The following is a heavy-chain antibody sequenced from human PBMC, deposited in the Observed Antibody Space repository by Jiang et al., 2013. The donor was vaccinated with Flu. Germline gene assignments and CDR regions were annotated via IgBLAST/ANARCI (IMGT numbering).Heavy chain of an antibody. D-gene: IGHD5-18*01. CDR3: ARGVVDTAPGNYHYCYMDF. CDR1: RGTFSNYA. Sequence: GAEVKKPGSSVKVSCKASRGTFSNYAVTWVRQAPGQGLEWMGGIIPMFGTADHAQKFQGRVTITADDSTSTAYMELTSLTFEDTAIYYCARGVVDTAPGNYHYCYMDFWGKGTTVTVSS. V-gene: IGHV1-69*01. CDR2: IIPMFGTA. J-gene: IGHJ6*03.